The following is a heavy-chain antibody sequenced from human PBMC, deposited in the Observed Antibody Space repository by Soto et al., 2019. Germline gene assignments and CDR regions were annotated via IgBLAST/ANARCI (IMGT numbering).Heavy chain of an antibody. CDR2: IYYSGST. J-gene: IGHJ4*02. Sequence: TSETLSLTCTVSGGSISSYYWSWIRQPPGKGLEWIGYIYYSGSTNYSPSLKSRVTISVDTSKNQFSLKLSSVTAADTAVYYCARRYGASFDYWGQGTLVTVSS. CDR3: ARRYGASFDY. CDR1: GGSISSYY. D-gene: IGHD4-17*01. V-gene: IGHV4-59*01.